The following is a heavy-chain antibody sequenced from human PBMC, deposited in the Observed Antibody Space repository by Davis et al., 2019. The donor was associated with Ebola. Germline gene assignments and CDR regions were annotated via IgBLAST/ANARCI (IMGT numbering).Heavy chain of an antibody. V-gene: IGHV3-64*02. CDR2: ISSNWGSI. CDR1: GFTFSSYA. J-gene: IGHJ4*02. D-gene: IGHD6-13*01. CDR3: VRISAGLFDY. Sequence: PGGSLRLSCEASGFTFSSYAVCWVRQAPGKGLEYVSAISSNWGSIYYADSVKGRFTISRDQSKNTLYLQMGSLRAEDMAVYYCVRISAGLFDYWGQGTLVTVSS.